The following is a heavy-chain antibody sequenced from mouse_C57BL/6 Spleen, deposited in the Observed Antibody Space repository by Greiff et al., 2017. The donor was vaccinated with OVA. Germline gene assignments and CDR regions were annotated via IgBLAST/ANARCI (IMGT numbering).Heavy chain of an antibody. CDR3: ALRDWYFDV. V-gene: IGHV3-6*01. CDR1: GYSITSGYY. J-gene: IGHJ1*03. Sequence: DVHLVESGPGLVKPSQSLSLTCSVTGYSITSGYYWNWIRQFPGNQLEWMGYISYDGSNNYNPSLKNRISITRDTSKNQFFLKLNSVTTEDTATYYCALRDWYFDVWGTGTTVTVSS. CDR2: ISYDGSN. D-gene: IGHD2-12*01.